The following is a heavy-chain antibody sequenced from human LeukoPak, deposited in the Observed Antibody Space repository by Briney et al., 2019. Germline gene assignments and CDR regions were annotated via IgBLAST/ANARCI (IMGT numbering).Heavy chain of an antibody. J-gene: IGHJ5*02. CDR2: SYYSGST. CDR1: GGSISNYY. V-gene: IGHV4-59*12. D-gene: IGHD6-13*01. CDR3: GREAADGFYNWFDP. Sequence: SETLSLTCTASGGSISNYYWSWIRQPPGKGLEWIGYSYYSGSTNYNPSLKSRVTISVDTSKNQFSLKLSSAAAADTAVYYCGREAADGFYNWFDPGPQGTGVTVSS.